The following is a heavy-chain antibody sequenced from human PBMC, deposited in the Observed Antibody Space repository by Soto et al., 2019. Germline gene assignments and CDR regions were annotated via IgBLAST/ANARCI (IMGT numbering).Heavy chain of an antibody. CDR2: INHSGST. CDR3: ASLYDFWSGYRDY. J-gene: IGHJ4*02. Sequence: SETLSLTCAVYGGSFSGYYWSWIRQPPGKGLEWIGEINHSGSTNYNPSLKSRVTISVDTSKNQFSLKLSSVTAADTAVYYCASLYDFWSGYRDYWGQGTLVTVSS. V-gene: IGHV4-34*01. CDR1: GGSFSGYY. D-gene: IGHD3-3*01.